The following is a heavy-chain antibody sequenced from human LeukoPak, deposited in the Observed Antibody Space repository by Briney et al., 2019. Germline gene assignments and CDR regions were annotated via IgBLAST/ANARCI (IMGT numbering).Heavy chain of an antibody. CDR3: ARGLTQDY. CDR1: GGSFSGYY. CDR2: INHSGST. Sequence: SETLSLTCAVYGGSFSGYYWSWIRQPPGKGLEWIGEINHSGSTNYNPSLKSRVTISVDTSKNQFSLKLSPVTAADTAVYYCARGLTQDYWGQGTLVTVSS. J-gene: IGHJ4*02. V-gene: IGHV4-34*01.